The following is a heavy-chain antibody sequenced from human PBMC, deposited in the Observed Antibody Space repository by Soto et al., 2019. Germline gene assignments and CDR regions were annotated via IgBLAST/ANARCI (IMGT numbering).Heavy chain of an antibody. CDR3: ARDAREWQCLMTIDY. V-gene: IGHV1-18*01. D-gene: IGHD6-19*01. J-gene: IGHJ4*02. Sequence: AAVKVSCKACGYTFTSYGISWVRQAPGQGLEWMGWISAYNGNTNYAQKLQGRVTMTTDTSTSTAYMELRSLRSDDTAVYYCARDAREWQCLMTIDYWGQGTLVTVSS. CDR2: ISAYNGNT. CDR1: GYTFTSYG.